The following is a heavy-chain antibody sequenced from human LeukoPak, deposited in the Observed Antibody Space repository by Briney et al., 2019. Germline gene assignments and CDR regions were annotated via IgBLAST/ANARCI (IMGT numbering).Heavy chain of an antibody. CDR1: GYTLTGYY. V-gene: IGHV1-2*02. Sequence: ASVKVSCKASGYTLTGYYMHWVRQAPGQGLEWMGWINPNSGGTNYAQKFQGRVTMTRDTSISTAYMELSRLRSDDTAVYYCARARGYSYETYNWFDPWGQGTLVTVSS. CDR2: INPNSGGT. J-gene: IGHJ5*02. D-gene: IGHD5-18*01. CDR3: ARARGYSYETYNWFDP.